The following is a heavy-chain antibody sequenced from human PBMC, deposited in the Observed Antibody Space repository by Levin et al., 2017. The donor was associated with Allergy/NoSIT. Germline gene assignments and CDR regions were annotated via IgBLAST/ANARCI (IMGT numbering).Heavy chain of an antibody. J-gene: IGHJ4*02. D-gene: IGHD2-15*01. V-gene: IGHV3-15*01. CDR3: ATDVRCSGGSCYASGIDY. CDR1: GFAFTNAW. CDR2: ITTETDGGTA. Sequence: KSGGSLRLSCAASGFAFTNAWMSWVRQAPGKGLEWVGRITTETDGGTADYAAPVKGRFTISREDPKNTLYLQMNSLKNEDTAVYYCATDVRCSGGSCYASGIDYWGQGTLVTVSS.